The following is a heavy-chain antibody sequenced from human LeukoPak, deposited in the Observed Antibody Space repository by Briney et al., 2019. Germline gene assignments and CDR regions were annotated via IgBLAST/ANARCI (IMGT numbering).Heavy chain of an antibody. CDR2: IYDTGNT. V-gene: IGHV4-30-4*01. CDR3: ARDVGSSWFSIWFDP. J-gene: IGHJ5*02. D-gene: IGHD6-13*01. CDR1: GGSISGGDHY. Sequence: SETLSLTCTVSGGSISGGDHYWSWIRQPPGKGLEWIGYIYDTGNTYYNPSLKSRVTISVDTSKNQFSLKLNSVTAADTAMYYCARDVGSSWFSIWFDPWGQGTLVTVSS.